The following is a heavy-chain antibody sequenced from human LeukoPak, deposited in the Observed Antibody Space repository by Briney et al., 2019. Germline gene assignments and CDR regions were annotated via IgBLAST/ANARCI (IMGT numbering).Heavy chain of an antibody. CDR1: GGSISSGSYY. CDR2: IYTSGST. CDR3: ARGFSYYYDSSGYQNWFDP. J-gene: IGHJ5*02. Sequence: SETLSLTCTVSGGSISSGSYYWSWIRQPAGKGLEWIGRIYTSGSTNYNPALKSRVTISVDTSKNQFSLKLSSVTAADTAVYYCARGFSYYYDSSGYQNWFDPWGQGTLVTVSS. D-gene: IGHD3-22*01. V-gene: IGHV4-61*02.